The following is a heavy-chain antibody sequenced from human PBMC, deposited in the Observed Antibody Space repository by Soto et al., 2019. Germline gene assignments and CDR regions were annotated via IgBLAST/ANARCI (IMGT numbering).Heavy chain of an antibody. D-gene: IGHD4-17*01. CDR2: MSYDGSRQ. V-gene: IGHV3-30-3*01. CDR1: GFIFSDSP. CDR3: AREEYGAHYFDY. J-gene: IGHJ4*02. Sequence: GGSLRLSCAASGFIFSDSPIHWVRQAPGKGLEWVAVMSYDGSRQYYADSVKGRFIISRDNSKNTLYLQMNSLRLEDTALYYCAREEYGAHYFDYWGQGILVTVSS.